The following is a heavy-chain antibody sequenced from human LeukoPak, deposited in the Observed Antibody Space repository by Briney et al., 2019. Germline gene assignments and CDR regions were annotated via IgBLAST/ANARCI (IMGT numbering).Heavy chain of an antibody. CDR3: ASSYYYGSGSYYNSFDY. CDR2: IYYSGST. D-gene: IGHD3-10*01. CDR1: GGSISSYY. Sequence: SETLSLTCTVSGGSISSYYWSWIRQPPGKGLEWIGYIYYSGSTNYNPSLKSRVTISVDTSKNQFSLKLSSVTAADTAVYHCASSYYYGSGSYYNSFDYWGQGTLVTVSS. V-gene: IGHV4-59*01. J-gene: IGHJ4*02.